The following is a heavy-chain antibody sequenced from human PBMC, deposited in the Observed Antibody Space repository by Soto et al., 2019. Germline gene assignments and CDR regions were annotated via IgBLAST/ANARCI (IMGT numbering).Heavy chain of an antibody. D-gene: IGHD3-16*01. CDR2: ISAYTGKT. CDR1: GYTFSSYG. Sequence: QVQLVQSGAEVKKPGASPKVSCKASGYTFSSYGISWVRQAPGQGLEWMGWISAYTGKTNYAQKLHSRVTMTTDTSTSTAYIDVRSLRTNDTAAYYCARDLDSGGYYCDYWGPGTLVTVSS. CDR3: ARDLDSGGYYCDY. V-gene: IGHV1-18*04. J-gene: IGHJ4*01.